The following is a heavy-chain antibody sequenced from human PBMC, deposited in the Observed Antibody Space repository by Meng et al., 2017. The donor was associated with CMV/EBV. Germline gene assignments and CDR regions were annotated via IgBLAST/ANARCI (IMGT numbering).Heavy chain of an antibody. Sequence: SETLSLTCTVSGGSVSSGSYYWSWIRQPPGKGLEWIGYIYYSGSTNYNPSLKSRVTISVDTSKNQFSLKLSSVTAADTAVYYCASSVNYDFWSGDAFDIWGQGTTVTVSS. CDR2: IYYSGST. CDR3: ASSVNYDFWSGDAFDI. J-gene: IGHJ3*02. D-gene: IGHD3-3*01. V-gene: IGHV4-61*01. CDR1: GGSVSSGSYY.